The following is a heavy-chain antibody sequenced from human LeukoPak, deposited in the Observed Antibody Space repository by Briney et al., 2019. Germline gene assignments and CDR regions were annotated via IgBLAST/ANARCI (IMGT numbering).Heavy chain of an antibody. CDR3: ARERSAGELYAFDI. CDR1: GGSISSYY. V-gene: IGHV4-59*01. J-gene: IGHJ3*02. D-gene: IGHD3-10*01. Sequence: PSETLPLTCTVSGGSISSYYWSWIRQPPGKGLEWIGYIYYSGSTNYNPSLKSRVTISVDTSKNQFSLKLSSVTAADTAVYYCARERSAGELYAFDIWGQGTMVTVSS. CDR2: IYYSGST.